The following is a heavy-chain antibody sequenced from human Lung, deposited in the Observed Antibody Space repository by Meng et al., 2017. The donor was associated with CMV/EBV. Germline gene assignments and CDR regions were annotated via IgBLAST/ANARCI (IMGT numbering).Heavy chain of an antibody. Sequence: GGPLRPXFAASGFTFSIYSMNWARQAPGKGLEWVSSISISSSYIYYADSVKGRFTISRDSAKNSLYLQMNSLRAEDTGVYYCARDRYSGSSDAFDIWGQGXMVTVSS. V-gene: IGHV3-21*01. D-gene: IGHD1-26*01. CDR1: GFTFSIYS. J-gene: IGHJ3*02. CDR3: ARDRYSGSSDAFDI. CDR2: ISISSSYI.